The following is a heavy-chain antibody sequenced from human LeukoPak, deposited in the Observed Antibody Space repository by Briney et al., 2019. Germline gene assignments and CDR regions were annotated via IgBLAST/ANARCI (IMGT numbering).Heavy chain of an antibody. CDR1: GASISSHY. J-gene: IGHJ4*02. CDR2: IYYRGST. V-gene: IGHV4-59*11. CDR3: ATMVQGVHTYFGS. Sequence: ASETLSLTCTVSGASISSHYWSWIRQPPGKGLEWIGYIYYRGSTNYNPSLKSRVTISLDTSKNQFSLKLSSVTAADTVVYYCATMVQGVHTYFGSWGQGNLVAVSS. D-gene: IGHD3-10*01.